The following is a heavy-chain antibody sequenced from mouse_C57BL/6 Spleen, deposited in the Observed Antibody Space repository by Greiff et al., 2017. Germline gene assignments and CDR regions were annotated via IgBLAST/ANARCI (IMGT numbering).Heavy chain of an antibody. D-gene: IGHD1-1*01. CDR2: IHPSAGDT. CDR1: GYTFTSYW. Sequence: QVQLQQSGAELVKPGASVKVSCKASGYTFTSYWMHWVKQRPGQGLEWIGTIHPSAGDTTYNQKFKVKAILTADKSSSTAYMQLSSLTSEDSAVYYCAIGGLLRYLDYWGQGTTLTVSS. V-gene: IGHV1-74*01. J-gene: IGHJ2*01. CDR3: AIGGLLRYLDY.